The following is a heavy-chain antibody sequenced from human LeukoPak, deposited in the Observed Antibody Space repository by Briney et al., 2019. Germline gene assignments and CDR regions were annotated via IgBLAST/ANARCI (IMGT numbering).Heavy chain of an antibody. Sequence: ASVKVSCKASGYTFTSYGISWVRQAPGQGLEWVGWISVYTGNTNYAQKLQGRVTMTTDTSTSTVYMELSSLRSEDTAVYYCATSALNFDSSGYYESWAFDIWGQGTMVTVSS. J-gene: IGHJ3*02. CDR2: ISVYTGNT. CDR1: GYTFTSYG. CDR3: ATSALNFDSSGYYESWAFDI. D-gene: IGHD3-22*01. V-gene: IGHV1-18*01.